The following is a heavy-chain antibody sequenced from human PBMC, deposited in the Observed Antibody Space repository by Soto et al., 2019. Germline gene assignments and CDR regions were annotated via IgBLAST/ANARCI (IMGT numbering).Heavy chain of an antibody. CDR2: IYYSGST. CDR1: GGSISSGGYY. Sequence: SETRSLTCTVSGGSISSGGYYWSWIRQHPGKGLEWIGYIYYSGSTYYNPSLKSRVTISVDTSKNQFSLKLSSVTAADTAVYYCARGSSGYLNLYYYYGMDVWGQGTTVTVSS. CDR3: ARGSSGYLNLYYYYGMDV. V-gene: IGHV4-31*03. J-gene: IGHJ6*02. D-gene: IGHD3-22*01.